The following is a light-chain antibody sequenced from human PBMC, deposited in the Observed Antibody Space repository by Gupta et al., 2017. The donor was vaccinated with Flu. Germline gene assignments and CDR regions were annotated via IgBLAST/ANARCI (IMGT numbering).Light chain of an antibody. CDR3: KQDDSTPNT. CDR1: QGLLCMNGHNY. V-gene: IGKV2-28*01. Sequence: ALICCCSSQGLLCMNGHNYLDWYQQKPGKSPQLLSDLGSNRDSGVPDRFSGSGSGTDFTLTISSVQAEDVGVYYCKQDDSTPNTFGGWTKVEIK. CDR2: LGS. J-gene: IGKJ4*01.